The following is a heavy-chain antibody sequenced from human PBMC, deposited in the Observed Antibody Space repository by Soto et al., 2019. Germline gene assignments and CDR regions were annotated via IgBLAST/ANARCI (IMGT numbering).Heavy chain of an antibody. CDR1: GFTFSSYE. J-gene: IGHJ5*02. CDR2: ISSSGSTI. D-gene: IGHD1-1*01. Sequence: GGSLRLSCAASGFTFSSYEMNWVRQAPGKGLEWVSYISSSGSTIYYADSVEGRFTISRDNAKNSLYLQMNSLRAEDTAVYYCARDRISYNWNDVWFDPWGQGTLVTVSS. V-gene: IGHV3-48*03. CDR3: ARDRISYNWNDVWFDP.